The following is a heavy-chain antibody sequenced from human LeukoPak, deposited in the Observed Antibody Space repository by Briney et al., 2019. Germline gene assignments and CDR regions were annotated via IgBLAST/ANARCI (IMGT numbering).Heavy chain of an antibody. CDR1: GFTFSSYS. CDR2: ISSSSSTI. J-gene: IGHJ4*02. Sequence: GGSLRLSCAASGFTFSSYSMNSVRQAPGKGLEWVSYISSSSSTIYYADSVKGRFTISRDNTKNSLYLQMNSLRAEDTAVYYCARGQGLLTDYWGQGTLVTVSS. V-gene: IGHV3-48*01. CDR3: ARGQGLLTDY. D-gene: IGHD1-26*01.